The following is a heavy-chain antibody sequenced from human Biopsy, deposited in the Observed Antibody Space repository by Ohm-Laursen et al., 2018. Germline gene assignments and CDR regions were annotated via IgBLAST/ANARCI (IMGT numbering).Heavy chain of an antibody. V-gene: IGHV4-59*08. CDR1: GDYITRSY. D-gene: IGHD3-10*01. J-gene: IGHJ4*02. CDR2: VFDRGTT. CDR3: AHGSGSYYKWDF. Sequence: GTLSLTCTLSGDYITRSYWSWIRQSPGKGLEWIGHVFDRGTTNYNPSVRSRVTMSEYTSKKQFSLKKTSVTAADTAIYYCAHGSGSYYKWDFWGRGILVTVSS.